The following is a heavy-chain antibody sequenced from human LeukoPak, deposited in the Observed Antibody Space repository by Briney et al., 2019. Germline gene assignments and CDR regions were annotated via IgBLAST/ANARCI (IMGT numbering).Heavy chain of an antibody. D-gene: IGHD6-13*01. V-gene: IGHV3-30*18. Sequence: GRSLRLSCAASGFTFSSYGMHWVRQAPGKGLEWVAVISYDGSNKYYADSVKGRFTISRDNSKNTLYLQMNSLRAEDTAVYYCAKYSSGGIAAAGLYYFDYWGQGTLVTVSS. CDR1: GFTFSSYG. CDR2: ISYDGSNK. J-gene: IGHJ4*02. CDR3: AKYSSGGIAAAGLYYFDY.